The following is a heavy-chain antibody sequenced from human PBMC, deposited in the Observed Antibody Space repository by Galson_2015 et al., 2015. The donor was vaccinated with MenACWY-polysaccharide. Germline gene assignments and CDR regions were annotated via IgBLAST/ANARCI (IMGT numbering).Heavy chain of an antibody. CDR1: GFTFSSYS. V-gene: IGHV3-21*01. CDR2: ISSSSSYI. D-gene: IGHD3-3*01. J-gene: IGHJ4*02. CDR3: ARCITIFGIDY. Sequence: SLRLSCAASGFTFSSYSMNWVRQAPGKGLEWVSSISSSSSYIYYADSVKGRFTISRDNAKNSLYLQMNSLRAEDTAVYYCARCITIFGIDYWGQGTLVTVSS.